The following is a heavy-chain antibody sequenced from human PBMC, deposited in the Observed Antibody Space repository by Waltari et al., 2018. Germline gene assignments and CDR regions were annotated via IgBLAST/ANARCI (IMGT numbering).Heavy chain of an antibody. CDR2: IYYSGST. D-gene: IGHD6-13*01. Sequence: QLQLQESGPGLVKPSETLSLTCTVSGGSISSSSYYWGWIRQPPGKGLEWIGSIYYSGSTYDNPAIKSRVTISVDTSKNQFSLKLSSVTAADTAVYYCARVGDIAAAGYYFDYWGQGTLVTVSS. V-gene: IGHV4-39*07. CDR3: ARVGDIAAAGYYFDY. J-gene: IGHJ4*02. CDR1: GGSISSSSYY.